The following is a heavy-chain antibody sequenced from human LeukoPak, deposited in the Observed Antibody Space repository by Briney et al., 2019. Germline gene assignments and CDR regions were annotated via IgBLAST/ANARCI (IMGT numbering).Heavy chain of an antibody. CDR3: ARHYETCYYDSSGTYNWFDP. CDR1: GYTFTSYG. J-gene: IGHJ5*02. D-gene: IGHD3-22*01. V-gene: IGHV1-18*01. Sequence: ASVKVSCKASGYTFTSYGISWVRQAPGQGLEWMGWISAYNGNTNYAQKLQGRVTMTTDTSTSTAYMELRSLRSDDTAVYYCARHYETCYYDSSGTYNWFDPWGQGTLVTVSS. CDR2: ISAYNGNT.